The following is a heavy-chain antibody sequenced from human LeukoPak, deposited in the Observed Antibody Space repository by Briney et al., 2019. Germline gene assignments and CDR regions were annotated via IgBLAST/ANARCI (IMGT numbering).Heavy chain of an antibody. CDR1: GGTFSSYA. J-gene: IGHJ4*02. D-gene: IGHD5-24*01. CDR2: IIPIFGTA. V-gene: IGHV1-69*13. Sequence: SVKVSCKASGGTFSSYAISWVRQAPGQGLEWMGGIIPIFGTANYAQKFQGRVTITADESTSTAYMELSSLRSEDTAVYYCASEGRDGYNYVDYWGQGTLVTVSS. CDR3: ASEGRDGYNYVDY.